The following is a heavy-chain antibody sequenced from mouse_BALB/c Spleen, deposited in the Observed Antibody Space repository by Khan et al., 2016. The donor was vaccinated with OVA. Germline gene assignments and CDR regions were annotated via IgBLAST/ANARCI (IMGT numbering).Heavy chain of an antibody. CDR2: IDPPDGNT. Sequence: EVQLQQSGAELVKSEATVKLSFTASLLNLKDTYMHWLKQLPYQGLAWIGRIDPPDGNTKYDPKFQGMATITADTSSNAAYLQLSRLTAEDTAVYYCDRMARKWGQGTTRTGSS. CDR1: LLNLKDTY. CDR3: DRMARK. V-gene: IGHV14-3*02. J-gene: IGHJ2*01.